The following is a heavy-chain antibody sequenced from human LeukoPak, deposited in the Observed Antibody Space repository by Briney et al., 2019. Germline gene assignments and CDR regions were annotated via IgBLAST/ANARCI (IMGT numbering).Heavy chain of an antibody. CDR3: ARVRPGGNDAFDI. CDR1: GGSISSGGYS. J-gene: IGHJ3*02. CDR2: IYHNGST. V-gene: IGHV4-30-2*01. Sequence: SETLSLTCAVSGGSISSGGYSWSWIRQPPGKGLEWIGYIYHNGSTYYNPSLKSRVTISVDRSKNRFSLKLSSVTAADTAVYYCARVRPGGNDAFDIWGQGTMVTVSS. D-gene: IGHD4-23*01.